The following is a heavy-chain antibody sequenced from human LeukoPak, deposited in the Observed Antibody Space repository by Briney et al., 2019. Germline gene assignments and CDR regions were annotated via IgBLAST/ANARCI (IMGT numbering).Heavy chain of an antibody. V-gene: IGHV4-61*08. Sequence: PSETLSLTCTVSGSSISSVGYYWNWIRQHPGKGLEWIGYIYYSGSTNYNPSLKSRVTISVDTSKNQFSLKLSSVTAADTAVYYCARARYVNSFYAFDIWGQGTLVTVSS. CDR3: ARARYVNSFYAFDI. CDR2: IYYSGST. J-gene: IGHJ3*02. CDR1: GSSISSVGYY. D-gene: IGHD3-9*01.